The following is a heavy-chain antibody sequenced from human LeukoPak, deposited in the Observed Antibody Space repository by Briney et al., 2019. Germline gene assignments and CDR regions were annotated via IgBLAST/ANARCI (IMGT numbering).Heavy chain of an antibody. CDR2: IYYTGRT. D-gene: IGHD3-22*01. V-gene: IGHV4-39*02. J-gene: IGHJ1*01. Sequence: SETLSLTCTVSGGSISSSSYYWGWIRQPPGKGLEWIGDIYYTGRTYCNLSLRNRVSISLDTSKNRFSLTLTSVTAADTAVYYCARRRYYDSTGFFDWGRGSLVIVSS. CDR3: ARRRYYDSTGFFD. CDR1: GGSISSSSYY.